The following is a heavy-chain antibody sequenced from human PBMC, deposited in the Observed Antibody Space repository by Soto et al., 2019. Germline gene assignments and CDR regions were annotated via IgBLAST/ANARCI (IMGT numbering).Heavy chain of an antibody. V-gene: IGHV1-18*01. J-gene: IGHJ4*02. Sequence: QVQLVQSGADVKKPGASVKVSCKASGYTFTSYGISWVRQAPGQGLEWMGWISAYNGNTNYAQKLQGRVTMTTDTSTRTAYMELRSLRSDDTAVYYRARDRVYVDLVATNLNPDYWGQGTLVTVSS. CDR3: ARDRVYVDLVATNLNPDY. CDR1: GYTFTSYG. CDR2: ISAYNGNT. D-gene: IGHD5-12*01.